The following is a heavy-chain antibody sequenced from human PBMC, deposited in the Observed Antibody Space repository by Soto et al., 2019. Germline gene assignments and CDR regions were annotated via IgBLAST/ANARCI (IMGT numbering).Heavy chain of an antibody. CDR2: ISYDGSNK. CDR1: GFTFSSYA. J-gene: IGHJ3*02. CDR3: ARDTHSGLGAFDI. Sequence: QVQLVESGGGVVQPGRSLRLSCAASGFTFSSYAMHWVRQAPGKGLEWVAVISYDGSNKYYADSVKGRFTISRDNSKNTLYLQMNSLRAEDTAVYYCARDTHSGLGAFDIWGQGTMVTVSS. D-gene: IGHD1-26*01. V-gene: IGHV3-30-3*01.